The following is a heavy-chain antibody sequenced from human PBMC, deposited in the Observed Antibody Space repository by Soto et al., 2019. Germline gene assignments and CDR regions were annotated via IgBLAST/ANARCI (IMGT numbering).Heavy chain of an antibody. CDR2: VYYLGNT. Sequence: QLQLQESGPGLVKPSETLSLTCTVSSGSISTSSYFWGWIRQPPGRGLEWIGSVYYLGNTWYNSSLKSRVAISVDTSKNQFSVELSSVTAADTAEYYCARQSPSGDPDYWGQGTLGTVSS. V-gene: IGHV4-39*01. D-gene: IGHD4-17*01. J-gene: IGHJ4*02. CDR1: SGSISTSSYF. CDR3: ARQSPSGDPDY.